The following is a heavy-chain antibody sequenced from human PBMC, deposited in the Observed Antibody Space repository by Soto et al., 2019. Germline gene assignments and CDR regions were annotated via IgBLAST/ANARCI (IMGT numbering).Heavy chain of an antibody. V-gene: IGHV3-33*01. J-gene: IGHJ4*02. CDR1: GFTFSSYG. Sequence: PGGSLRLSCAASGFTFSSYGMHWVRQAPGKGLEWVAVIWYDGSNKYYADSVKGRFTISRDNSKNTLYLQMNSLRAEGTAVYYCARDRTYYYGSGSFDYWGQGTLVTVSS. CDR2: IWYDGSNK. CDR3: ARDRTYYYGSGSFDY. D-gene: IGHD3-10*01.